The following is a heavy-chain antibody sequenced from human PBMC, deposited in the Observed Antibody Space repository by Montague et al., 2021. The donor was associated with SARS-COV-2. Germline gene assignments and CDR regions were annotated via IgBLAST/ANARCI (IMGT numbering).Heavy chain of an antibody. Sequence: SLRLSCAASGFAFRDYWMSWVRQPPGKGLEWVANIKEDGSEQYYVDSIQGRLTVSRDNTKNSLFLQMDSLRVDDTAIFYCAIFSSYGMTVWGQGTTVIVS. CDR3: AIFSSYGMTV. D-gene: IGHD3-3*02. CDR1: GFAFRDYW. CDR2: IKEDGSEQ. J-gene: IGHJ6*02. V-gene: IGHV3-7*03.